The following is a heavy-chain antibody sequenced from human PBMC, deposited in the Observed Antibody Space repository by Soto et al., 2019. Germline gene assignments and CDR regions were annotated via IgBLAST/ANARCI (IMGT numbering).Heavy chain of an antibody. CDR2: IIPIFGTA. Sequence: QVQLVQSGAEVKKPGSSVKVSCKASGGTFSSYAISWVRQAPRQGLEWMGGIIPIFGTANYAQKFQGRVTITADESTSTAYMELSSLRSEDTAVYYCARPIYYDSVSYWYFDLWGRGTLVTVSS. CDR1: GGTFSSYA. D-gene: IGHD3-22*01. J-gene: IGHJ2*01. V-gene: IGHV1-69*01. CDR3: ARPIYYDSVSYWYFDL.